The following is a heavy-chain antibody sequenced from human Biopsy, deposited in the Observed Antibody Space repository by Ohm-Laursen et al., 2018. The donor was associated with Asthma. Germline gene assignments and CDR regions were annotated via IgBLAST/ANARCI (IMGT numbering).Heavy chain of an antibody. CDR2: IYSGGGT. CDR1: GFTVSTNG. CDR3: ARAYGGSFFSGSFDI. D-gene: IGHD4-23*01. V-gene: IGHV3-53*01. Sequence: GSLRLSCTASGFTVSTNGMSWVRQPPGKGLEWVSVIYSGGGTYYADSVQGRVTISRDNSKNTLSLQMNSLRAEDTAVYYCARAYGGSFFSGSFDIWGQGTMVTVFS. J-gene: IGHJ3*02.